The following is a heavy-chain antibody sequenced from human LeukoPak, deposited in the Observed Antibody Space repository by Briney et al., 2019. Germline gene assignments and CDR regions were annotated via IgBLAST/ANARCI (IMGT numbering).Heavy chain of an antibody. CDR1: GGTFSNYA. D-gene: IGHD1-26*01. J-gene: IGHJ4*02. Sequence: ASVKVSCKASGGTFSNYAISWVRQAPGQGLEWMGGIIPIFGTANYAQKFQGRVTITADESTSTAYMELSSLRSEDTAVYYCARGSYYHPFDYWGQGTLVTVSS. CDR2: IIPIFGTA. V-gene: IGHV1-69*13. CDR3: ARGSYYHPFDY.